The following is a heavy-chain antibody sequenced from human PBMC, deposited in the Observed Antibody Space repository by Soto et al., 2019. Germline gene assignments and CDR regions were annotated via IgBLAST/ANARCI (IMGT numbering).Heavy chain of an antibody. CDR3: VRGASSLPGFH. Sequence: QVQLVQSGAEVKKPGASVKVACKTSGYTFTSYGITWVRQAPGQGLEWMGWISAYNGDTDYAQKFQGGLTMTTDTSTNTAYMDLRSLRFDDTAVYFCVRGASSLPGFHWGQGTLVTVSS. V-gene: IGHV1-18*01. CDR2: ISAYNGDT. J-gene: IGHJ4*02. D-gene: IGHD6-13*01. CDR1: GYTFTSYG.